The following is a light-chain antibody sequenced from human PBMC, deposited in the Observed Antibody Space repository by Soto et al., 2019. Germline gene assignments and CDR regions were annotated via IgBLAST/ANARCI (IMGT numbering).Light chain of an antibody. V-gene: IGKV3-20*01. Sequence: EIVMTQSPATLSVSPGERATLSCRASQSVSILLAWYQQKPGQAPRLLTYDASSRATGIPDRFSGSGSGTDFTLTISRLEPEDFAVYYCQQYVSSPLTFGGGTKVDI. CDR3: QQYVSSPLT. J-gene: IGKJ4*01. CDR1: QSVSIL. CDR2: DAS.